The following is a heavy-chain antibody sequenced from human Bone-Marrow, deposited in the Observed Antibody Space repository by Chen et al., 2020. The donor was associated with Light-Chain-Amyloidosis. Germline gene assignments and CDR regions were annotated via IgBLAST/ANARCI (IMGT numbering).Heavy chain of an antibody. CDR2: IYPDDSDA. D-gene: IGHD5-12*01. J-gene: IGHJ4*02. V-gene: IGHV5-51*01. Sequence: EVQLEQSGPEVKKPGESLKISCKGSGYTFPTYWIGWVRQMPGKGLEWMGVIYPDDSDARYSPSCEGQVTISADKSITTAYLQSRSLKASDTAMYYCARRRDGYNFDYWCQGTLVTVSS. CDR3: ARRRDGYNFDY. CDR1: GYTFPTYW.